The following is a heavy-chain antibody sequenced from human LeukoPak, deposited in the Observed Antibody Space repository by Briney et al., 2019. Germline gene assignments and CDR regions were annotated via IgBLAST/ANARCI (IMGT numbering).Heavy chain of an antibody. CDR3: AKDPPSQLGIITMVRGVIVGGFDY. CDR2: ISGSGGST. D-gene: IGHD3-10*01. Sequence: PGGSLRLSCAASGFTFSSYAMSWVRQAPGKGLEWVSVISGSGGSTYSADSVKGRFTISRDNSKNTLYLHMNSLRAEDTTVYYCAKDPPSQLGIITMVRGVIVGGFDYWGQGTLVTVSS. CDR1: GFTFSSYA. J-gene: IGHJ4*02. V-gene: IGHV3-23*01.